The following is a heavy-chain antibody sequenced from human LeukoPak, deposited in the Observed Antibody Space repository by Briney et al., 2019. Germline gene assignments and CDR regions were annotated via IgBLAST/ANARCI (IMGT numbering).Heavy chain of an antibody. CDR1: GDSLNSYY. Sequence: PSETLSLTCTVSGDSLNSYYWTWIRQSPGEGLQWIGYVFYSGSSNYNTSLRSRVAISVDTSKNQFSLKLSSVTAADTAVYYCAREAGPTGYWGQGTLVTVSS. CDR2: VFYSGSS. V-gene: IGHV4-59*01. D-gene: IGHD1-14*01. J-gene: IGHJ4*02. CDR3: AREAGPTGY.